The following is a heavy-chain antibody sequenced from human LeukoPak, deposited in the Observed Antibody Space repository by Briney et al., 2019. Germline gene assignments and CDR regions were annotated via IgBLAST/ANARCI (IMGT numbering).Heavy chain of an antibody. CDR2: INPNSGGT. Sequence: ASLKVSCKASGYTFTGYYMHWVRQAPGQGLEWMGWINPNSGGTNYAQKFQGRVTMTRDTSISTAYMELSRLRSDDTAVYYCARGAYYSGSGSYVYWGQGTLVTVSS. D-gene: IGHD3-10*01. J-gene: IGHJ4*02. CDR3: ARGAYYSGSGSYVY. V-gene: IGHV1-2*02. CDR1: GYTFTGYY.